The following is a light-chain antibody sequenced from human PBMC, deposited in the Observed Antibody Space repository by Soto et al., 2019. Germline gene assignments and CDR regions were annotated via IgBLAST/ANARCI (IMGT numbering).Light chain of an antibody. CDR1: QSVTSNY. J-gene: IGKJ1*01. Sequence: EVVRTQSPATLSLWAGERSTLSFSASQSVTSNYLAWYQHKPGQAPRLLIYDSSNRAAGIPARFSGSGSGTDFTLTVSSLEPEDFVVYYCQQRSDWPWTFGQGTKVDIK. V-gene: IGKV3D-20*02. CDR2: DSS. CDR3: QQRSDWPWT.